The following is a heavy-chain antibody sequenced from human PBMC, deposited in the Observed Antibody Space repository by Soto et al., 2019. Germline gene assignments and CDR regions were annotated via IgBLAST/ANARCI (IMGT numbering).Heavy chain of an antibody. CDR2: IIPIFGTP. D-gene: IGHD3-10*01. J-gene: IGHJ6*02. CDR1: GGAFRNYA. Sequence: QVQLVQSGAEVKKPGSSVKVSCKASGGAFRNYAVSWVRQAPGQGLEWMGGIIPIFGTPNYAQKFLGRVTIAADESTSTAYMALDNLRSEDTAVYYWARDRTVLTMGLFYYYGFDVWGQGTTVTVSS. CDR3: ARDRTVLTMGLFYYYGFDV. V-gene: IGHV1-69*01.